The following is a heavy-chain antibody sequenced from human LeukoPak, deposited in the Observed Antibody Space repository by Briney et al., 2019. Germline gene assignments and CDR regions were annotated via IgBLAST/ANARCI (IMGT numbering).Heavy chain of an antibody. J-gene: IGHJ4*02. CDR2: MNPNSGHT. CDR1: GYTFTKYD. V-gene: IGHV1-8*03. Sequence: ASVKVSCKASGYTFTKYDINWVRQATGQGLEWMGWMNPNSGHTGYAQKFQGRVTITRNTSISTAYMELSSLRSGDTAVYYCARVVAVADTAKPDYWGQGTLVTVSS. D-gene: IGHD6-19*01. CDR3: ARVVAVADTAKPDY.